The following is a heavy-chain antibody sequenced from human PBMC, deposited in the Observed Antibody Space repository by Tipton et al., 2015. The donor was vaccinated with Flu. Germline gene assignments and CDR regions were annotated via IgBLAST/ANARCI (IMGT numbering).Heavy chain of an antibody. J-gene: IGHJ4*02. CDR1: GGYFSNKY. Sequence: VQLVQSGAEVKPSETLSLTCTVSGGYFSNKYYNWIRQSAGKGLEWIGRIYYTGSATYSPSLKSRVTMSVDPSKSQISLRLNSVTAADTAVYYCARDQGRVGNMVVDFLEYWGQGIPVTVSS. V-gene: IGHV4-4*07. D-gene: IGHD2-21*01. CDR2: IYYTGSA. CDR3: ARDQGRVGNMVVDFLEY.